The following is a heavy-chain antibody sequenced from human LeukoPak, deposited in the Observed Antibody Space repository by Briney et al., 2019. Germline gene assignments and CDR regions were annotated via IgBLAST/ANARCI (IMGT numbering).Heavy chain of an antibody. CDR2: IYPSGGSA. Sequence: ASVKVSCKASGHTFTSYYMHWGRRAPGQGLGGRGIIYPSGGSASYAQKFQGRVIMTRDKSTSTVYTQLSSLRSEDTAVYYCAIAPIAAAGGYYFDYWGQGTLVTVSS. V-gene: IGHV1-46*01. J-gene: IGHJ4*02. CDR1: GHTFTSYY. D-gene: IGHD6-13*01. CDR3: AIAPIAAAGGYYFDY.